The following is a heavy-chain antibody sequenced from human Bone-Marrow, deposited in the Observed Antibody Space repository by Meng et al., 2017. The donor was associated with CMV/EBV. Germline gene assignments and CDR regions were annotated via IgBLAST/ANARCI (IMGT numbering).Heavy chain of an antibody. CDR3: ATTSNPNYGDYVSFSFDP. D-gene: IGHD4-17*01. CDR2: MNPNSGNT. Sequence: ASVKVSCKASGYTFTSYDINWVRQATGQGLEWMGWMNPNSGNTGYAQKFQGRVTITADKSTSTAYMELSSLRSEDTAVYYCATTSNPNYGDYVSFSFDPWGQGTLVTVSS. J-gene: IGHJ5*02. V-gene: IGHV1-8*01. CDR1: GYTFTSYD.